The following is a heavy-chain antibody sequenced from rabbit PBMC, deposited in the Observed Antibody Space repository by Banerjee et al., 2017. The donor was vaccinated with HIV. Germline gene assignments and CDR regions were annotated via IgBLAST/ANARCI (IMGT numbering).Heavy chain of an antibody. CDR3: ARDLAGVISWNFNL. D-gene: IGHD1-1*01. CDR1: GFSFSNKYV. CDR2: ISASSANT. J-gene: IGHJ4*01. V-gene: IGHV1S45*01. Sequence: QEQLVASGGGLVQPEGPLPLTCTASGFSFSNKYVMCWVRQATGKGLEWIACISASSANTVYACWEKGRFTITKTSSTAVTLQMSSMAAADTATYFCARDLAGVISWNFNLWGQGTLVTVS.